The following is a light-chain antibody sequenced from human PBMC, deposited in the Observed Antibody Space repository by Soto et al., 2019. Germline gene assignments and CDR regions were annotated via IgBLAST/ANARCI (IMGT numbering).Light chain of an antibody. J-gene: IGLJ3*02. CDR1: SSDVGSYNL. V-gene: IGLV2-23*02. Sequence: QSALPQPASVSGSPGQSITISCTGGSSDVGSYNLVSWYQQHPGKAPNLLIYEVIKRPSGVSNRFSGSKSGNTASLTISGLQAEDEADYYCCTYAGSRHWLFGGGTKLTVL. CDR2: EVI. CDR3: CTYAGSRHWL.